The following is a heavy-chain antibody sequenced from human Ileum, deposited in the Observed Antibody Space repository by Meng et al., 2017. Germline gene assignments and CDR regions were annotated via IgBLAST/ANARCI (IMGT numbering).Heavy chain of an antibody. D-gene: IGHD4/OR15-4a*01. Sequence: QVQLVQSGTEVKKVGASVKVSCTASGYTFRNYPLHWVRQAPGQRPEWMGWINAGNGNIKISQKFQGRITITSDTSATAYMELSSLRSEDTAVYFCARENDYWNYFDYWGQGSLVTVSS. CDR1: GYTFRNYP. CDR2: INAGNGNI. J-gene: IGHJ4*02. V-gene: IGHV1-3*01. CDR3: ARENDYWNYFDY.